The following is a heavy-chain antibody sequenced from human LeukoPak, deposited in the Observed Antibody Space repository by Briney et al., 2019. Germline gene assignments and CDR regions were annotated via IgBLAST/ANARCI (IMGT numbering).Heavy chain of an antibody. V-gene: IGHV4-30-4*01. CDR3: ARDLRELRFLGWFPGGMDV. Sequence: SQTLSLTCTVSGGSISSGDYYWSWIRQPPGKGLEWIGYIYYSGSTYYNPSLKSRVTISVDTSKNQFSLKLSSVTAADTAVYYCARDLRELRFLGWFPGGMDVWGQGTTVTVSS. CDR1: GGSISSGDYY. D-gene: IGHD3-3*01. J-gene: IGHJ6*02. CDR2: IYYSGST.